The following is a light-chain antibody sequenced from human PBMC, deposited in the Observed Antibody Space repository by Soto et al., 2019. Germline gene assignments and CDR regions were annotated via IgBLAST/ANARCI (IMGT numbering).Light chain of an antibody. CDR3: QQYSDSQT. CDR2: GVS. CDR1: QSVTSNY. Sequence: ESVSKPSPRHLSLSPGERATLSGGASQSVTSNYLAWYQQKPGQAPRLLVYGVSSRATDVPDRFSGSGSGTDFTLTISRLEPEDFAVYYCQQYSDSQTFGQGTKVDIK. J-gene: IGKJ1*01. V-gene: IGKV3-20*01.